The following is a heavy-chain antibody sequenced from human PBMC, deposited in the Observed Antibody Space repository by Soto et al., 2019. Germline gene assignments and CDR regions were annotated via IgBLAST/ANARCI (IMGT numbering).Heavy chain of an antibody. V-gene: IGHV1-69*02. CDR1: GGTFSSYS. J-gene: IGHJ4*02. CDR3: AREHYTSSLRNYIDY. Sequence: QVQLVESGAEVKKPGSSVKVSCKASGGTFSSYSITWLRQAPGQGPEWMGRMTPILDITNYAQKFQVRVTITADKSTRSAYMVLSSLTSEDTAVYYCAREHYTSSLRNYIDYWGQGILVTVSA. CDR2: MTPILDIT. D-gene: IGHD6-13*01.